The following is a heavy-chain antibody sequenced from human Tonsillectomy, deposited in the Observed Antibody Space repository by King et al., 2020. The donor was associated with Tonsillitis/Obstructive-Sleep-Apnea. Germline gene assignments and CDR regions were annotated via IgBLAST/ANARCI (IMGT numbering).Heavy chain of an antibody. CDR3: AKDISINHGGFDY. CDR2: ISWNSGSV. D-gene: IGHD1-14*01. CDR1: GFTFYDYA. J-gene: IGHJ4*02. V-gene: IGHV3-9*01. Sequence: DVQLVESGGGLVQPGRSLRLSCAASGFTFYDYAMHWVRQAPGKGLEWVSSISWNSGSVDYADSVKGRFTISRDNAKNSLYLQMDSLRAEDTAFYYCAKDISINHGGFDYWGPGTLVTVSS.